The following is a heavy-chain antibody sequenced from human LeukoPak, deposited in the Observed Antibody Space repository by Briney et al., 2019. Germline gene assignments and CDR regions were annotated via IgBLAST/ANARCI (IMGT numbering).Heavy chain of an antibody. CDR2: ISYDGSNK. V-gene: IGHV3-30*18. D-gene: IGHD4-17*01. CDR1: GFTFSSYG. J-gene: IGHJ4*02. Sequence: GGSLRLSCAASGFTFSSYGMHWVRQTPGKGLEWVAVISYDGSNKYYADPVKGRFTISRDNSKNTLYLQMNSLRAEDTAVYYCAKDSGDYGNYWGQGTLVTVSS. CDR3: AKDSGDYGNY.